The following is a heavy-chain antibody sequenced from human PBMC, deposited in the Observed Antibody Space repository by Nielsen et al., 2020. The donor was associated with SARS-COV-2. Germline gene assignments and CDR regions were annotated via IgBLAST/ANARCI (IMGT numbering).Heavy chain of an antibody. CDR3: ARGGQWLEH. CDR1: TYTFTSDW. D-gene: IGHD1-1*01. J-gene: IGHJ4*02. V-gene: IGHV5-51*01. Sequence: GESLKISCKASTYTFTSDWIAWVRQVPGKGPEWMGMIYPANSETRYSPSFQGQVTISADKSVNTAYVLWSSLRASDTAMYYCARGGQWLEHWGQGTLVTVSS. CDR2: IYPANSET.